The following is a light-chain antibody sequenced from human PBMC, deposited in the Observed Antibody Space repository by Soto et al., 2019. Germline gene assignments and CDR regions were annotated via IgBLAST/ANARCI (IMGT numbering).Light chain of an antibody. CDR1: ISAVGGYNY. CDR2: EVS. J-gene: IGLJ7*01. V-gene: IGLV2-14*01. CDR3: SSYTSSNTLV. Sequence: QSALTQPASVSGSPGQSITISCTGTISAVGGYNYVSWYQQHPGKAPKLMIYEVSNRPSGVSNRFSGSKSGNTASLTISGLQSEDEADYYCSSYTSSNTLVFGGGTQLTVL.